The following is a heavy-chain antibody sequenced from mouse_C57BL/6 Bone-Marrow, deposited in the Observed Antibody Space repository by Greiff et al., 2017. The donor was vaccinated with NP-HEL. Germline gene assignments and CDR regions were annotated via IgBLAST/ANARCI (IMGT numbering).Heavy chain of an antibody. V-gene: IGHV10-1*01. D-gene: IGHD3-2*02. CDR3: VRTDSSGVYYFDY. Sequence: EVQRVESGGGLVQPKGSLKLSCAASGFSFNTYAMNWVRQAPGKGLEWVARIRSKSNNYATYYADSVKDRFTISRDDSESMLYLQMNNLKTEDTAMYYCVRTDSSGVYYFDYWGQGTTLTVSS. CDR2: IRSKSNNYAT. J-gene: IGHJ2*01. CDR1: GFSFNTYA.